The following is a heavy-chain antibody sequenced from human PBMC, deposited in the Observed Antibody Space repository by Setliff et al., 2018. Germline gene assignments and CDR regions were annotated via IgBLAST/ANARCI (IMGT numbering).Heavy chain of an antibody. Sequence: SETLSLTCTVSGGSITTSSYSWGWIRQPPGKGLEWIGRVYNTGTTNYNPSLKSRVTISISADTSNKSFSLNLFSVTTTDTAVYFCARAYTPWSGSPRRYFDYWGQGALVTVSS. V-gene: IGHV4-39*02. CDR1: GGSITTSSYS. CDR3: ARAYTPWSGSPRRYFDY. D-gene: IGHD3-3*01. CDR2: VYNTGTT. J-gene: IGHJ4*02.